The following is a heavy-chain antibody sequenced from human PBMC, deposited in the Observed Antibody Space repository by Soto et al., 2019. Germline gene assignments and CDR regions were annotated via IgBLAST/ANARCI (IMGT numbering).Heavy chain of an antibody. V-gene: IGHV3-15*01. CDR1: GFPFIDAW. CDR2: IRSNADGGTT. J-gene: IGHJ4*02. CDR3: STALRRDSALGAY. Sequence: SLRLSCAASGFPFIDAWMTWVRQAPGKGLQWIGRIRSNADGGTTDLAASVRGRFSISRDDSKDTLYLHMNSLEIHDTAVYFCSTALRRDSALGAYWGQGTLVTVSS. D-gene: IGHD3-16*01.